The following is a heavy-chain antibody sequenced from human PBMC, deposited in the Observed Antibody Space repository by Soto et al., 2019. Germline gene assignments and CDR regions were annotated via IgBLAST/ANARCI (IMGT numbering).Heavy chain of an antibody. J-gene: IGHJ5*02. CDR1: GGSFSGYY. CDR3: ARVRDWFDP. CDR2: NDHSGYT. V-gene: IGHV4-34*01. Sequence: TLSLTCAVYGGSFSGYYWNWIRQPPGKGLEWIGENDHSGYTKYNPALKSQVTISDDTSKNQFSLRLTSVTAADTAVYYCARVRDWFDPWGQGTLVTVSS. D-gene: IGHD3-3*01.